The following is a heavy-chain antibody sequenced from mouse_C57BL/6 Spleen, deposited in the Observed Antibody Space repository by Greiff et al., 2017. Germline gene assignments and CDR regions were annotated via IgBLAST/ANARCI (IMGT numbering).Heavy chain of an antibody. CDR2: ISSGSSPI. D-gene: IGHD2-4*01. V-gene: IGHV5-17*01. Sequence: EVKLVESGGGLVKPGGSLKLSCAASGFTFSDYGMHWVRQAPEKGLEWVAYISSGSSPIYYAHTVKGRFTISGDNATNTLFLQMTSLRSEDTAMYYCARGHYDYDWYFDVWGTGTTVTVYS. CDR3: ARGHYDYDWYFDV. CDR1: GFTFSDYG. J-gene: IGHJ1*03.